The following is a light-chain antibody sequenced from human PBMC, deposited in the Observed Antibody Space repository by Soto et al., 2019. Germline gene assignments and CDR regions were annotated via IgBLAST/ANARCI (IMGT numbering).Light chain of an antibody. V-gene: IGKV3-15*01. CDR1: QSLTTY. CDR3: QQYNKWPLT. CDR2: GIS. J-gene: IGKJ4*01. Sequence: EIVLMQSPGTLSLSTGETATLSCRASQSLTTYLAWYQQKPDQAPRLLIYGISTRATDVPARFSGSGSGTEFTLTISGLQSEDFAVYYCQQYNKWPLTFGGGTKVDIK.